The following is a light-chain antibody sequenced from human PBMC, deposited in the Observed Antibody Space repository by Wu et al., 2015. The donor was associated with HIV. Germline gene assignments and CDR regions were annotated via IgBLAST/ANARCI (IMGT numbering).Light chain of an antibody. Sequence: IVLTQSPGTLSLSPGDRATLSCRASEHIRSSSLAWYQQKSGQAPRLLIYGASSRANGTPDRFSGSGSETDFTLTISRLEPEDFGVYYCQQYGSSPEYTFGQGTRLEI. CDR2: GAS. J-gene: IGKJ2*01. CDR3: QQYGSSPEYT. CDR1: EHIRSSS. V-gene: IGKV3-20*01.